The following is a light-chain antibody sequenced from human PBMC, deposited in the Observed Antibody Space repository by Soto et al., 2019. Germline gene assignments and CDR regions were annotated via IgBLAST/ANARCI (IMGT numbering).Light chain of an antibody. Sequence: ETALTQSPGTLSLSPGERATLSCRASQSVNNNYLAWYQQKPGQAPRLLIYGASRRATGIPDRFSGSGSGTDFTLTISRLEPEDFAVYSCQQYGSAPLTFGGGTKVEIK. J-gene: IGKJ4*01. V-gene: IGKV3-20*01. CDR2: GAS. CDR1: QSVNNNY. CDR3: QQYGSAPLT.